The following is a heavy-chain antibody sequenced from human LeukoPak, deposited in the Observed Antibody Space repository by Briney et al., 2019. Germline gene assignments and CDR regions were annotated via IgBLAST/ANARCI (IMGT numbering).Heavy chain of an antibody. V-gene: IGHV4-59*01. Sequence: SETLPLTCTVSGGSISSYYWSWIRQPPGKGLEWIGYIYYSGSTNYNPSLKSRVTISVDTSKNQFSLKLSSVTAADTAVYYCVRGYYPHDYWGQGTLVTVSS. CDR3: VRGYYPHDY. J-gene: IGHJ4*02. D-gene: IGHD1-26*01. CDR1: GGSISSYY. CDR2: IYYSGST.